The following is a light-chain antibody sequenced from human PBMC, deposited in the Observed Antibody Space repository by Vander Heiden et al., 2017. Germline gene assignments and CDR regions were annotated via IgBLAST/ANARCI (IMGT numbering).Light chain of an antibody. V-gene: IGLV1-44*01. CDR2: SNN. J-gene: IGLJ3*02. CDR3: AAWDDNLKHWV. CDR1: TSNSGVNT. Sequence: QSLLTQPPSASGTLGQSVSISCSGTTSNSGVNTVNWYYQLPGTAPKLLISSNNHRPSGVPDRFSGSKSGTSASLAVSGLQSEDEAHYFCAAWDDNLKHWVFGGGTKLTVL.